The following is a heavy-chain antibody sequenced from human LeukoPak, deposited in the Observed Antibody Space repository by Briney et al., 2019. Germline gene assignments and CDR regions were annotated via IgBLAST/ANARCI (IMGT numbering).Heavy chain of an antibody. Sequence: SETLSLTCTVSGGSIRSNNYYWGWIRQPPGKGLEWIGSIYYHGSTYYNPSLKSRVTISVDTSKNQFSLKLSSVTAADTAYMELTSLTSKDMAVYYCARDRGRSYYDRSGLYPLDNWGQGTLVTVSS. CDR3: TSLTSKDMAVYYCARDRGRSYYDRSGLYPLDN. CDR1: GGSIRSNNYY. J-gene: IGHJ4*02. CDR2: IYYHGST. V-gene: IGHV4-39*07. D-gene: IGHD3-22*01.